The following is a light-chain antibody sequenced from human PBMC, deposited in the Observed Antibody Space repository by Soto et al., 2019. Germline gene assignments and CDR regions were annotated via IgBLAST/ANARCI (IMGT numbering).Light chain of an antibody. J-gene: IGKJ3*01. CDR3: QHYGTSAL. CDR1: QSVSSSY. CDR2: DTS. Sequence: EIVLTQSPGTLSLSPGERATLSCRASQSVSSSYLAWYQQKPGQAPRLLIYDTSDRATGIPDRFSASGSGTDFTLTISRLEPEDFAVDYCQHYGTSALFGPGTKVDIK. V-gene: IGKV3-20*01.